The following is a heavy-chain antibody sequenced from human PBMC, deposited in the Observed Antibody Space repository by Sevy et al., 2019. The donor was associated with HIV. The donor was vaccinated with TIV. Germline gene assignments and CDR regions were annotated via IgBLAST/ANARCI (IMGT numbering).Heavy chain of an antibody. V-gene: IGHV3-33*07. D-gene: IGHD3-10*01. CDR2: IWYDGSKE. Sequence: GGSLRLSCVASGFTFRSYGMYWVRQAPGKGLEWVAGIWYDGSKESYGDSVKGRFTISRDNSKNTLYLQLNSLRAEDTSTYYCERTSGNDALDIWGQGTMVTVSS. CDR1: GFTFRSYG. J-gene: IGHJ3*02. CDR3: ERTSGNDALDI.